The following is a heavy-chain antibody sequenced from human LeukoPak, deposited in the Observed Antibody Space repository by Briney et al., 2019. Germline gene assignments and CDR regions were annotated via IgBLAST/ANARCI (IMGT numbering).Heavy chain of an antibody. J-gene: IGHJ4*02. CDR3: ARLGYCSSTSCYFSTAEDY. Sequence: GGSPRLSCAASGFTFSSYSMNWVRQAPGKGLEWVSSISSSSSYIYYADSVKGRFTISRDNAKNSLYLQMNSLRAEDTAVYYCARLGYCSSTSCYFSTAEDYWGQGTLVTVSS. CDR2: ISSSSSYI. CDR1: GFTFSSYS. V-gene: IGHV3-21*04. D-gene: IGHD2-2*01.